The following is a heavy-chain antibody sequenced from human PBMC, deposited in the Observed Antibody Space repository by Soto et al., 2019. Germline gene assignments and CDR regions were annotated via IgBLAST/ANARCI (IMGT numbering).Heavy chain of an antibody. CDR3: AKDYSESTSCYDY. D-gene: IGHD2-2*01. CDR2: ISGSGGST. Sequence: GGSLRLSCAASGFTFSSYAMSCVRQAPGKGLEWVSAISGSGGSTYYADSVKGRFSISRDNSKNTLYLQMNSLSAEDTAVYYCAKDYSESTSCYDYWGQGTLVTVSS. V-gene: IGHV3-23*01. J-gene: IGHJ4*02. CDR1: GFTFSSYA.